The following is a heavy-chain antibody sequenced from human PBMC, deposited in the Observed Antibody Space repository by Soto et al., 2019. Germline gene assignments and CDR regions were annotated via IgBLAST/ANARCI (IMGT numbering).Heavy chain of an antibody. Sequence: SETLSLTCAVSGGSFRGYFWSWIRQSPAKGLEWIGEINDSGNTYYNPSFKSRLTISVDTSTSQISLRLTSVTAADSAVYYCQGGDFWGQGXRVTVYS. V-gene: IGHV4-34*01. D-gene: IGHD3-16*01. J-gene: IGHJ4*02. CDR3: QGGDF. CDR1: GGSFRGYF. CDR2: INDSGNT.